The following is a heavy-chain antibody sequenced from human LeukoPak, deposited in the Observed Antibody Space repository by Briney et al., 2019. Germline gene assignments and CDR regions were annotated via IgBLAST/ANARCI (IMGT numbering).Heavy chain of an antibody. V-gene: IGHV4-34*01. D-gene: IGHD2-2*01. CDR3: ARGRRGYQPGGSRFDP. J-gene: IGHJ5*02. Sequence: PSETLSLTCAVYGGSFSGYYWSWIRQPPGKGLEWIGEINHGGSTNYNPSLKSRATISVDTSKNQFSLKLSSVTAADTAVYYCARGRRGYQPGGSRFDPWGQGTLVTVSS. CDR1: GGSFSGYY. CDR2: INHGGST.